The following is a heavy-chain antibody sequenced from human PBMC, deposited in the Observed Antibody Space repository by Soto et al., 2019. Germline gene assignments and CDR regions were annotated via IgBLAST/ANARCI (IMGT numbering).Heavy chain of an antibody. J-gene: IGHJ6*02. CDR2: INPNSGGT. CDR1: GYTFTGYY. D-gene: IGHD6-13*01. CDR3: ARGLIAAAGFYYYYGMDV. Sequence: QVQLVQSGAEVKKPRASVKVSCKASGYTFTGYYMHWVRQAPGQGLEWMGWINPNSGGTNYAQKFQGWVTMTRDTSISTAYMELSRLRSDDTAVYYCARGLIAAAGFYYYYGMDVWGQGTTVTVSS. V-gene: IGHV1-2*04.